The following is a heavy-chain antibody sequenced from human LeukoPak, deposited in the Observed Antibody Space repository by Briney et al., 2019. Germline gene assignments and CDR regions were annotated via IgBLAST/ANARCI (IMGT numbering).Heavy chain of an antibody. V-gene: IGHV4-34*01. D-gene: IGHD3-10*01. J-gene: IGHJ4*02. CDR2: INHSGST. Sequence: SETLSLTCAVYGGSFSGYYWSWIRQPPGKGLEWIGEINHSGSTNYNPSLKSRVTISVDTSKNQFSLTLSSVTAADTAVYYCARLPRAMVRGVITTTSDYWGQGTLVTVSS. CDR3: ARLPRAMVRGVITTTSDY. CDR1: GGSFSGYY.